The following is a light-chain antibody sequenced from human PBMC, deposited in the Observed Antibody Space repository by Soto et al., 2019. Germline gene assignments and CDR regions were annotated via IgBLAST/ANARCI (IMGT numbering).Light chain of an antibody. Sequence: DIQMTQSPSSLSTSVGDRVTITCRASQSITNYLNWYQQKPGRVPKLLIYAASRLQSGVPSRFSGSGSGKDFTLTISSLQPEDFATYYCQQSYITPWTFVQGTKVEIK. V-gene: IGKV1-39*01. CDR2: AAS. CDR3: QQSYITPWT. J-gene: IGKJ1*01. CDR1: QSITNY.